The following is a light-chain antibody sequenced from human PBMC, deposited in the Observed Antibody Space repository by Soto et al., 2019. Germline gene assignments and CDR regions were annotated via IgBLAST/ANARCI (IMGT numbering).Light chain of an antibody. J-gene: IGKJ4*01. V-gene: IGKV3-20*01. CDR2: GAS. CDR3: QEYQYDTSPGLT. Sequence: EIVLTQSPGTLSLSPGERATLSCRASQSVSSSYLAWYQQKPGQTPRLLIYGASSTPTDIPDRFSASGSATDFSRTISRLEPDDFAVYYCQEYQYDTSPGLTFGGGTKVVIK. CDR1: QSVSSSY.